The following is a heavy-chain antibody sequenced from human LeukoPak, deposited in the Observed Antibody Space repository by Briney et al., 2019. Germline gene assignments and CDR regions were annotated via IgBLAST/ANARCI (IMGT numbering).Heavy chain of an antibody. V-gene: IGHV3-74*01. Sequence: GGSLRLSCAASGFTFSNYWMHWVRQAPGKGLGWVSRINIDGRSLNYADSVKGRFTISRDNAKKTLYLQMNSLRAEDTAVYYCARDDLRHSDYCDTRDAFDIWGQGTMVTVSS. D-gene: IGHD3-22*01. J-gene: IGHJ3*02. CDR2: INIDGRSL. CDR3: ARDDLRHSDYCDTRDAFDI. CDR1: GFTFSNYW.